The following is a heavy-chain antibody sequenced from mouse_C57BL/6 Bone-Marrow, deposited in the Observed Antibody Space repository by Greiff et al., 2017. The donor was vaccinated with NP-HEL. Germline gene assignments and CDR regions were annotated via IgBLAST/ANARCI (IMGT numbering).Heavy chain of an antibody. CDR2: IDPENGDT. J-gene: IGHJ3*01. CDR1: GFNIKDDY. CDR3: TNWDVTY. V-gene: IGHV14-4*01. Sequence: VQLQQSGAELVRPGASVKLSCTASGFNIKDDYMHWVKQRPEEGLEWIGWIDPENGDTEYASKFQGKATITADTSSNTAYLQLSSLTSEDTAVYYCTNWDVTYWGQGTLVTVSA. D-gene: IGHD4-1*01.